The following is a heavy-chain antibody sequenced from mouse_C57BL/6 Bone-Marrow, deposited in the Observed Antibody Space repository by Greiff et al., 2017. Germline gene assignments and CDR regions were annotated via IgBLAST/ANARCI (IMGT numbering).Heavy chain of an antibody. V-gene: IGHV1-54*01. J-gene: IGHJ3*01. CDR1: GYAFTNYL. CDR2: INPGSGGT. D-gene: IGHD2-1*01. Sequence: VQLQQSGAELVRPGTSVKVSCKASGYAFTNYLIEWVKQRPGQGLEWIGVINPGSGGTNYNEKFKGKATLTADKSSSTAYMQLSSLTSEDSAVYFCAREGIYYGNYLFAYWGQGTLVTVSA. CDR3: AREGIYYGNYLFAY.